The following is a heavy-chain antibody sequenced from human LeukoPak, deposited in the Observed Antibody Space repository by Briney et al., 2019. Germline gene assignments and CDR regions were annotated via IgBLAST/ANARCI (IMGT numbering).Heavy chain of an antibody. D-gene: IGHD3-22*01. CDR2: IWYDGSNK. CDR1: GFTFSIYG. V-gene: IGHV3-33*01. CDR3: PRVRRWLLGSDYYYGMDV. Sequence: GWALRLSWAASGFTFSIYGMRWVRQAPGKGLDWVAVIWYDGSNKYYVDSGKGRFTISRDNSKNTLDLQMNSRRAEDTAVYDRPRVRRWLLGSDYYYGMDVWGQGTRVPVSS. J-gene: IGHJ6*02.